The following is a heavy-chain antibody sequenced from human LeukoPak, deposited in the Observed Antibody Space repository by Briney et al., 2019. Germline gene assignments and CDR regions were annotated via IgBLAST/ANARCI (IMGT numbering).Heavy chain of an antibody. CDR1: GSSFNTYY. D-gene: IGHD4-17*01. CDR2: IHTSGSA. CDR3: ARDIVYLIDEDYG. J-gene: IGHJ4*02. V-gene: IGHV4-4*07. Sequence: SETLSLTCSVSGSSFNTYYWSWIRPPAGKGLEWIGRIHTSGSADYSPSLQSRVTISVDMSKKEFSLKLTSVTAADTAVYYCARDIVYLIDEDYGWGQGILVTVSS.